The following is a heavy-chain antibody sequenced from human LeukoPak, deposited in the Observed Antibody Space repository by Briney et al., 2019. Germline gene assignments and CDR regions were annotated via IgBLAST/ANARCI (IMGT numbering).Heavy chain of an antibody. CDR3: ARDGDSSGYYFYFDY. D-gene: IGHD3-22*01. CDR2: NYYSGST. CDR1: GGSISSYY. V-gene: IGHV4-59*01. Sequence: KPSETLSLTCTVSGGSISSYYWSWVRQPPEKGLEWIVYNYYSGSTNYNPSLKSRVTISVDTSKNQFSLKLSSVTAADTAVYYCARDGDSSGYYFYFDYWGQGTLVTVSS. J-gene: IGHJ4*02.